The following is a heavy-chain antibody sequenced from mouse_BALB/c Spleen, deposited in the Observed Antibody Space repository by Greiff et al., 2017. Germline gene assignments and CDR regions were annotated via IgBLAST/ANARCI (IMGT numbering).Heavy chain of an antibody. CDR2: IDPETGGT. Sequence: VQLQQSGAELVRPGASVTLSCKASGYTFTDYEMHWVKQTPVHGLEWIGAIDPETGGTAYNQKFKGKATLTADKSSSTAYMELCSLTSEDSAVYYCTRDLYYGSSYGFAYWGQGTLVTVSA. J-gene: IGHJ3*01. CDR1: GYTFTDYE. V-gene: IGHV1-15*01. CDR3: TRDLYYGSSYGFAY. D-gene: IGHD1-1*01.